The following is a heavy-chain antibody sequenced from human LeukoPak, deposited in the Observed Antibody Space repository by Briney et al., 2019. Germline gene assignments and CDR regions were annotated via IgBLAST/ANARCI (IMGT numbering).Heavy chain of an antibody. J-gene: IGHJ4*02. CDR1: GDSVSSNSAA. Sequence: HSQTLSLTCAISGDSVSSNSAAWNWIRQSPSRGLEWLGRTYYRSRWHSYYAPSVKSRITINPDTSKNQFSLQLKSVTPEDTAVYYCARESPMTTVSIVIDYWGQGTLVTVSS. CDR2: TYYRSRWHS. CDR3: ARESPMTTVSIVIDY. V-gene: IGHV6-1*01. D-gene: IGHD4-17*01.